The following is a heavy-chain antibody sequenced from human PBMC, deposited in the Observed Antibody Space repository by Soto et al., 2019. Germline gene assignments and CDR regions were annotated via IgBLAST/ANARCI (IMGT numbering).Heavy chain of an antibody. CDR1: GGSFSGYY. Sequence: PAETLSLTCAVYGGSFSGYYLSWIRQPPGKGLEWIGEINHSGSTNYNPSLKSRVTISVDTSKNQFSLKLSSVTAADTAVYYCARGRGLRYYDFWSGYYPQATYYYYGMDVWGQGTTVTVSS. CDR2: INHSGST. D-gene: IGHD3-3*01. CDR3: ARGRGLRYYDFWSGYYPQATYYYYGMDV. V-gene: IGHV4-34*01. J-gene: IGHJ6*02.